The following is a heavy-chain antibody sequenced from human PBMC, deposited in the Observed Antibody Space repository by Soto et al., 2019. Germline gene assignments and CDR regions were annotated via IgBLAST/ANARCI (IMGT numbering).Heavy chain of an antibody. CDR3: AKSYYDSSGYYEERFDP. V-gene: IGHV3-74*01. CDR1: GFTFSSYW. J-gene: IGHJ5*02. D-gene: IGHD3-22*01. Sequence: GGSLRLSCAASGFTFSSYWMHWVRQAPGKGLVWVSGINGDGSNTTYADSVKGRFTISRDNAKNTLYLQMNSLRAEDTAVYYCAKSYYDSSGYYEERFDPWGQGTLVTVSS. CDR2: INGDGSNT.